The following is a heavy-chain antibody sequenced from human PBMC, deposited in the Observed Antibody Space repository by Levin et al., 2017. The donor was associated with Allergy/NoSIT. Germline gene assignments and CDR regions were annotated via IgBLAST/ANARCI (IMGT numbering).Heavy chain of an antibody. CDR1: GFTFSDYY. CDR2: ISSSGSTI. J-gene: IGHJ6*03. CDR3: ARSLGYCSSTSCYEGVHQPHYYYYYMDV. D-gene: IGHD2-2*01. Sequence: GESLKISCAASGFTFSDYYMSWIRQAPGKGLEWVSYISSSGSTIYYADSVKGRFTISRDNAKNSLYLQMNSLRAEDTAVYYCARSLGYCSSTSCYEGVHQPHYYYYYMDVWGKGTTVTVSS. V-gene: IGHV3-11*01.